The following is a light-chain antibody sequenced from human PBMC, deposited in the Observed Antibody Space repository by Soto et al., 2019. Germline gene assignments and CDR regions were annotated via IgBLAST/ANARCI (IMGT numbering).Light chain of an antibody. J-gene: IGLJ3*02. Sequence: QSVLTQPASVSGSPGQSITISCTGTSSDVGGYNYVSWYQQHPGTAPKLMIYEGTKRTSGISDRFSGSRSGNTASLTISGLQAEDEAEYYCCSSAGTSTWVFGGGTKVTVL. CDR2: EGT. CDR3: CSSAGTSTWV. V-gene: IGLV2-23*01. CDR1: SSDVGGYNY.